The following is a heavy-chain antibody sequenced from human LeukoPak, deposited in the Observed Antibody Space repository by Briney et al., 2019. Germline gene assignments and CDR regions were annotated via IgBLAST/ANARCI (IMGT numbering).Heavy chain of an antibody. CDR1: GYSISSGYY. V-gene: IGHV4-38-2*02. CDR2: IYHSGST. J-gene: IGHJ4*02. CDR3: ASGRSGYYDY. Sequence: SGTLSLTCTVSGYSISSGYYWGWIRQPPGKGLEWIGSIYHSGSTYYNPSLKSRVTISVDTSKNQFSLKLSSVTAADTAVYYCASGRSGYYDYWGQGTLVTVSS. D-gene: IGHD3-3*01.